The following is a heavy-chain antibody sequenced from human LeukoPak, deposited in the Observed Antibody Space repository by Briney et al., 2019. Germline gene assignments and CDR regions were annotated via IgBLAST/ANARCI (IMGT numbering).Heavy chain of an antibody. CDR2: IIPIFGTA. CDR3: AGLYSSSWSPGAFDI. V-gene: IGHV1-69*06. Sequence: SVKVSCKASGGTFSSYAISWVRQAPGQGLEWMGGIIPIFGTANYAQKFQGRVTITADKSTSTAYMELSSLRSEDTAVYYCAGLYSSSWSPGAFDIWGQGTMVTVSS. D-gene: IGHD6-13*01. CDR1: GGTFSSYA. J-gene: IGHJ3*02.